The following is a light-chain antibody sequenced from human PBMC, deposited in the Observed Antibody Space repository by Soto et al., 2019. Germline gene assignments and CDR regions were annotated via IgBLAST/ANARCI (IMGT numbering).Light chain of an antibody. CDR2: KAS. J-gene: IGKJ1*01. V-gene: IGKV1-5*03. CDR3: QQFNSYSRT. CDR1: QSIRSW. Sequence: DIQMTQSPSSLSASVGDRVTITCRASQSIRSWLAWYQQRPGKAPKLLIYKASTLESGVPSRFSGSGSGTEFTLTISNLQPDDFATYYCQQFNSYSRTFGQGTKVDIK.